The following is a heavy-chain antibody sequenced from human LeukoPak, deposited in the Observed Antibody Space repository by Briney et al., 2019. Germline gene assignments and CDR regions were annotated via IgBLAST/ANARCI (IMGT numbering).Heavy chain of an antibody. V-gene: IGHV3-30-3*01. CDR1: GFTFSSYA. CDR3: AGDYGDYAFDI. Sequence: GGSLRLSCAASGFTFSSYAMHWVRQAPGKGLEWVAVISYDGSNKYYADSVKGRFTISRDNSKNTLYLQMNSLRAEDTAVYYCAGDYGDYAFDIWGQGTWSPSLQ. D-gene: IGHD4-17*01. CDR2: ISYDGSNK. J-gene: IGHJ3*02.